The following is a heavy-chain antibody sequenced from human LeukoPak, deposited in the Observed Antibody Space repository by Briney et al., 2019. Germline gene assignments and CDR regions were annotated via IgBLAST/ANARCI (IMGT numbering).Heavy chain of an antibody. CDR2: ISAYNGNT. CDR1: GYTFTSYG. D-gene: IGHD6-19*01. V-gene: IGHV1-18*01. CDR3: ATPRGWLVYAFDI. Sequence: ASVKVSCKASGYTFTSYGISWVRQAPGQGLEWMGWISAYNGNTIYAQKFQGRVTMTEDTSTDTAYMELSSLRSEDTAVYYCATPRGWLVYAFDIWGQGTMVTVSS. J-gene: IGHJ3*02.